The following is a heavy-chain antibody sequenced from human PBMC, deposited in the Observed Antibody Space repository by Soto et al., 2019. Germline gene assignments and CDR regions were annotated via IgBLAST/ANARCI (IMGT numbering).Heavy chain of an antibody. CDR2: INHSGST. V-gene: IGHV4-34*01. Sequence: KTSETLSLTCAVYGGSFSGYYWSWIRQPPGKGLEWIGEINHSGSTNYNPSLKSRVTISVDTSKNQFSLKLSSVTAADTAVYYCARGFTRYFDWLLTYGMDVWGQGTTVTVSS. CDR1: GGSFSGYY. D-gene: IGHD3-9*01. CDR3: ARGFTRYFDWLLTYGMDV. J-gene: IGHJ6*02.